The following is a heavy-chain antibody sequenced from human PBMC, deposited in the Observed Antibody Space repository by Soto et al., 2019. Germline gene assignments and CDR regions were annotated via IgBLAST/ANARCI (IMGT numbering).Heavy chain of an antibody. CDR3: ARDAGNGNPDY. J-gene: IGHJ4*02. D-gene: IGHD1-1*01. CDR1: GFAFSNYS. Sequence: PGGSLRLSCLASGFAFSNYSMNWVRQAPGKGLEWVSYIRSSGSPTYYAGSVKGRFTISRDNAKKSLYLQMNSLRAEDTAVYYCARDAGNGNPDYWGQGTLVTVSS. CDR2: IRSSGSPT. V-gene: IGHV3-48*01.